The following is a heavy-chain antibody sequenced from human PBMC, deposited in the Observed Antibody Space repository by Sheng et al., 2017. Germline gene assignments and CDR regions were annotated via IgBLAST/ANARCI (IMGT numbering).Heavy chain of an antibody. J-gene: IGHJ4*02. CDR1: GFSFNNYA. CDR3: AKGRIFGVVNPGLDS. V-gene: IGHV3-23*04. CDR2: IGGSGGHT. Sequence: EVQLVESGGDLVQPGGSLRLSCAASGFSFNNYAMSWVRQAPGKGLEWVSGIGGSGGHTYYADSVQGRFTISRDNSKNTLYLQMSSLRADDTAVYYCAKGRIFGVVNPGLDSWGQGTLVTVSS. D-gene: IGHD3-3*01.